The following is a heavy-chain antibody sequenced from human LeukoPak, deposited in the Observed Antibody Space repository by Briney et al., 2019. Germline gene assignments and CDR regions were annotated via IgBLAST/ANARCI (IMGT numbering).Heavy chain of an antibody. V-gene: IGHV3-21*04. J-gene: IGHJ4*02. CDR3: AKCRPMAVADINY. CDR1: GFTFSSYT. Sequence: PGGSLRLSCAASGFTFSSYTMNWVRQAPGKGLEWVSSISSNSNYIYYADSVKGRFTISRDNAKQSLYLQMNSLRAEDTGVYFCAKCRPMAVADINYWGQGTLVTVAS. CDR2: ISSNSNYI. D-gene: IGHD6-19*01.